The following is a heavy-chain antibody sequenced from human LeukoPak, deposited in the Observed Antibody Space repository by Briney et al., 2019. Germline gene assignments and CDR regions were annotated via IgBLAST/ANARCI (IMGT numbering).Heavy chain of an antibody. Sequence: GESLKISCKDSGYRFTNNWIGWVRQMPGKGLEWMGIIYPEDSDTRYSPSFQGQVTISVDTSISTAYLQWSSLKASDTAMYYCARRYCSSSRCYVRAFDIWGQGTMVTVSS. CDR3: ARRYCSSSRCYVRAFDI. CDR2: IYPEDSDT. J-gene: IGHJ3*02. CDR1: GYRFTNNW. V-gene: IGHV5-51*01. D-gene: IGHD2-2*01.